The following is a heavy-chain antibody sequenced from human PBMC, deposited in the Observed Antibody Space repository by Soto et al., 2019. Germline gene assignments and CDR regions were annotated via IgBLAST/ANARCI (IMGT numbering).Heavy chain of an antibody. CDR2: ISAYNGNT. CDR1: GYTFTSYG. J-gene: IGHJ5*02. Sequence: GSSVKVSCKASGYTFTSYGISWVRQAPGQGLEWMGWISAYNGNTNYAQKLQGRVTMTTDTSTSTAYMELRSLRSDDTAVYYCARDRVATIRCPLRSSWFDPWGQGTLVTVSS. V-gene: IGHV1-18*01. D-gene: IGHD5-12*01. CDR3: ARDRVATIRCPLRSSWFDP.